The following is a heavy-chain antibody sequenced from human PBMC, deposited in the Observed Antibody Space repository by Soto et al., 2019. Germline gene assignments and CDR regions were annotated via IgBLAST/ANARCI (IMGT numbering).Heavy chain of an antibody. CDR1: GFTFSSYA. CDR2: ISGSGGST. CDR3: AKSWAVTGSFGMDV. Sequence: EVQLLESGGGLVQPGGSLRLFCAASGFTFSSYAMSWVRQAPGKGLEWVSAISGSGGSTYYADSVKGRFTISRDNSKNTLYLQMNSLRAEDTAVYYCAKSWAVTGSFGMDVWGQGTTVTVSS. D-gene: IGHD6-19*01. J-gene: IGHJ6*02. V-gene: IGHV3-23*01.